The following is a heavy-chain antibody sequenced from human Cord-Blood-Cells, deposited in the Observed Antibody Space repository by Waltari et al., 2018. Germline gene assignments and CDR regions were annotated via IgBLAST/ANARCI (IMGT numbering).Heavy chain of an antibody. CDR2: IYYSGST. CDR3: AKYSSGWYWYFDL. V-gene: IGHV4-39*01. J-gene: IGHJ2*01. CDR1: GGSISSSSYY. D-gene: IGHD6-19*01. Sequence: QLQLQESGPGLVKPSETLSLTCTVSGGSISSSSYYWGWIRQPPGKGLEWIGSIYYSGSTYDNPSLKMRVTISVDTSKNQFSLKLSSVTAADTAVYYCAKYSSGWYWYFDLWGRGTLVTVSS.